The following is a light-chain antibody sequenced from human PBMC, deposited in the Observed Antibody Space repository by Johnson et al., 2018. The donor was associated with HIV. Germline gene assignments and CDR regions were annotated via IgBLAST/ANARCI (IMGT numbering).Light chain of an antibody. CDR2: ENN. CDR3: ATWDNSLSAGRNV. CDR1: SSNIGNNY. Sequence: QSVLTQPPSVSAAPGQKVTISCSGSSSNIGNNYVSWYQQLPGTAPKLLIYENNKRPSGIPDRFSGSKSGTSATLDITGLQTGEEADYYYATWDNSLSAGRNVFGTGTKVTVL. J-gene: IGLJ1*01. V-gene: IGLV1-51*02.